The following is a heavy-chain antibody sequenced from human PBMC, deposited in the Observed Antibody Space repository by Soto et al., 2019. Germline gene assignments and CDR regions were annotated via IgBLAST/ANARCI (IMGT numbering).Heavy chain of an antibody. V-gene: IGHV3-23*01. CDR1: AFTFSSYA. CDR3: AKTRAAGTQDYYYYGMYV. Sequence: PGGSMRLSCAASAFTFSSYAMSWVRQAPGKGLEWVSAISGSGGSTYYAESVKGRFTISRDNSKNTLYLQMNSLRAEDTAVYYCAKTRAAGTQDYYYYGMYVWGQGTTCTVAS. CDR2: ISGSGGST. J-gene: IGHJ6*02. D-gene: IGHD6-13*01.